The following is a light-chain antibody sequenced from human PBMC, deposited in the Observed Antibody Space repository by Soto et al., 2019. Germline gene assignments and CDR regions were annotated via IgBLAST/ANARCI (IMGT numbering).Light chain of an antibody. CDR1: QSVSSSY. Sequence: ELVLTQSPGTPSLSPGERATVSCRASQSVSSSYLAWYQQKPGQAPRLLIYGASSRTAGIPDRFSGSGSGTDFTLTISRLEPEDFAVYYWQQYGSSPPITFGQGTRLEIK. CDR2: GAS. V-gene: IGKV3-20*01. J-gene: IGKJ5*01. CDR3: QQYGSSPPIT.